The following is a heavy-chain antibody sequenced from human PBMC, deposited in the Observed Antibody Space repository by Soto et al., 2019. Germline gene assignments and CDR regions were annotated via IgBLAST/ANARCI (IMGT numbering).Heavy chain of an antibody. J-gene: IGHJ6*02. CDR2: TYQSGSA. CDR3: ARVYYGMDV. CDR1: GGSITSGGCS. V-gene: IGHV4-30-2*06. Sequence: QLQLQESGSGLVKPSQTLSLTCTVSGGSITSGGCSWTWIRQSPGKGLEWIGYTYQSGSAFYNPSLKSRVTKSVDTSKNQCSLNLTSVTAADTAVYYCARVYYGMDVWGQGTTITVS.